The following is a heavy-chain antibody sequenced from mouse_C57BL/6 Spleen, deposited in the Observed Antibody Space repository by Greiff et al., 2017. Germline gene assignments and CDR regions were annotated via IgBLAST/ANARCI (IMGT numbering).Heavy chain of an antibody. D-gene: IGHD1-1*01. V-gene: IGHV3-8*01. CDR3: ARRGYGSSYTLYFDY. CDR1: GYSITSDY. Sequence: EVKLVESGPGLAKPSQTLSLTCSVTGYSITSDYWNWIRKFPGNKLEYMGYISYSGSTYYNPSLKSRIYITRDTSKNQYYLQLNSVTTEDTATYYCARRGYGSSYTLYFDYWGQGTTLTVSS. CDR2: ISYSGST. J-gene: IGHJ2*01.